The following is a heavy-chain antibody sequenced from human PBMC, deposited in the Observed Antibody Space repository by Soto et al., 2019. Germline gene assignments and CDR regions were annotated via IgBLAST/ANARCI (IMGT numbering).Heavy chain of an antibody. CDR3: ARDPSYYYYYMDV. J-gene: IGHJ6*03. CDR1: GGTFSSYT. Sequence: QVQLVQSGAEVKKPGSSVKVSCKASGGTFSSYTISWVRQAPGQGLEWMGRTIPILGIANYAQKFQGRVTITADKSTSTAYMELSSLRSEDTAVYYCARDPSYYYYYMDVWGKGTTVTVSS. CDR2: TIPILGIA. V-gene: IGHV1-69*08.